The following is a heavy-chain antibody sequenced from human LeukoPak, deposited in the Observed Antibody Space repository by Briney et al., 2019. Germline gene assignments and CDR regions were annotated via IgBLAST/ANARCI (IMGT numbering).Heavy chain of an antibody. CDR2: ISISGGTI. CDR3: ARVEKYSSSWMDL. V-gene: IGHV3-48*03. J-gene: IGHJ5*02. D-gene: IGHD6-13*01. CDR1: GFTFSSYE. Sequence: GGSLRLFCAASGFTFSSYEMNWVRQAPGKGLEWVSYISISGGTIYYAVSVKGRFTISRDNARNSLYLQMNSLRAEDTAVYYCARVEKYSSSWMDLWGQGTLVTVSS.